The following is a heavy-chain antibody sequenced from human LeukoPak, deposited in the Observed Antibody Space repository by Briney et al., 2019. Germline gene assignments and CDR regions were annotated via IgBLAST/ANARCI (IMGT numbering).Heavy chain of an antibody. D-gene: IGHD6-19*01. CDR2: INPNSGGT. J-gene: IGHJ3*02. CDR1: GYTFTGYY. Sequence: ASVKVSCKASGYTFTGYYMHWVRQAPGQGLEWMGWINPNSGGTNYAQKFQGRVTMTRDTSISTAYMELSRLRSDDTAVYYCARVVGSGWYESGAFDIWGQGTMVTVSS. CDR3: ARVVGSGWYESGAFDI. V-gene: IGHV1-2*02.